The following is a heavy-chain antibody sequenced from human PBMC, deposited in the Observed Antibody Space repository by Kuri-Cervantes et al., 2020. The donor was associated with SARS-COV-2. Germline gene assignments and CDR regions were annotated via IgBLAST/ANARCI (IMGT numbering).Heavy chain of an antibody. Sequence: GESLKISCAASGFTFSSYWMSWVRQAPGKGLEWVANIKQDGSEKYYVDSVKGRFTISRDNSQNTLHLQMKSLRDEDTAIYYCAKDRAGVHDFWGQGTLVTVSS. J-gene: IGHJ4*02. CDR3: AKDRAGVHDF. D-gene: IGHD2-21*01. CDR1: GFTFSSYW. CDR2: IKQDGSEK. V-gene: IGHV3-7*01.